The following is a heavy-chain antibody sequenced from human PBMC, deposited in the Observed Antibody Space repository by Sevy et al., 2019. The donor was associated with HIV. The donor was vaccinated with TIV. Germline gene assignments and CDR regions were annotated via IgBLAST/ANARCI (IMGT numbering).Heavy chain of an antibody. Sequence: APVKVSCKASGYTFTSYYIQWVRQAPGQGLERMGIINPSDRSTTYAQKFQGRVTMSIDTSTSTVHMEMSSLRSEDTAVHYSARGGGIFWGQGTQVTVSS. CDR1: GYTFTSYY. V-gene: IGHV1-46*01. CDR3: ARGGGIF. CDR2: INPSDRST. D-gene: IGHD2-15*01. J-gene: IGHJ4*03.